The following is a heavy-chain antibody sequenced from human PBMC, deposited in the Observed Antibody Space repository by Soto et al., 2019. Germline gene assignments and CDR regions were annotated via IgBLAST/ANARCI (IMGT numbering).Heavy chain of an antibody. J-gene: IGHJ4*02. CDR2: ISGSGGST. D-gene: IGHD5-12*01. Sequence: PGGSLRLSCAASGFTFSSYAMSWVRQAPGKGLEWVSAISGSGGSTYYADSVKGRFTISRGNSKNTLYLQMNSLRAEDTAVYYCAKDYVDIVATALDYWGQGTLVTVSS. CDR1: GFTFSSYA. CDR3: AKDYVDIVATALDY. V-gene: IGHV3-23*01.